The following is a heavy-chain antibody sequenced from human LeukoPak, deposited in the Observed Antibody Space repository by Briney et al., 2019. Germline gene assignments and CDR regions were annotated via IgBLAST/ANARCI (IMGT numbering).Heavy chain of an antibody. CDR1: GFSFSSSD. J-gene: IGHJ3*02. CDR2: ISSSSSTM. Sequence: QPGGSLRLSCAASGFSFSSSDMNWVRQAPGKGLEWVSYISSSSSTMYYADSVKGRFTISRDNAKNSLYLQMNSLRAEDTAVYYCARAPFYGTNSRGAFDIWGQGTMVAVSS. CDR3: ARAPFYGTNSRGAFDI. D-gene: IGHD4-23*01. V-gene: IGHV3-48*03.